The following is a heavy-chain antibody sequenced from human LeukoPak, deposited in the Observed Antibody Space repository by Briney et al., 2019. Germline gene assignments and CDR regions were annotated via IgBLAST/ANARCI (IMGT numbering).Heavy chain of an antibody. D-gene: IGHD6-6*01. CDR2: VGDGDDST. V-gene: IGHV3-23*01. Sequence: PGGSLRLSCEASEFTVSSSFMSWVRQAPGKGLEWVSGVGDGDDSTYYADSVKGRFTISRDNSKNTLYLQMNSLRAEDTAVYYCAKGMAEYFDYWGQGTLVTVSS. CDR3: AKGMAEYFDY. CDR1: EFTVSSSF. J-gene: IGHJ4*02.